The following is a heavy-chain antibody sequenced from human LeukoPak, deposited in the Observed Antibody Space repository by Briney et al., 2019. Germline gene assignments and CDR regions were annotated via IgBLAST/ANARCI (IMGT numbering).Heavy chain of an antibody. D-gene: IGHD4-11*01. V-gene: IGHV1-18*01. J-gene: IGHJ6*03. CDR3: ARDHFIRRLYSETYSYYYMDV. CDR1: GYTFTSYD. CDR2: MNPNSGNT. Sequence: ASVKVSCKASGYTFTSYDINWVRQATGQGLEWMGWMNPNSGNTNYAQKLQDRVTMTTDTSTSTAYMELRSLRSDDTAVYYCARDHFIRRLYSETYSYYYMDVWGKGTTVTVSS.